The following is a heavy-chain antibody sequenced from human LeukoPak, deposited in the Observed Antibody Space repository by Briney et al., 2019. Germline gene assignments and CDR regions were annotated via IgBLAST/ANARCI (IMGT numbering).Heavy chain of an antibody. CDR1: GYTFTSYY. J-gene: IGHJ4*02. CDR3: ARGLGSGRSPGDY. Sequence: ASVKVSCKASGYTFTSYYMHWVRQAPGEGLEWMGKINPSGGSTSYAQKFQGRVTMTRDMSTSTVYMELSSLRSEETAVYYCARGLGSGRSPGDYWGQGTLVTVSS. CDR2: INPSGGST. V-gene: IGHV1-46*01. D-gene: IGHD3-10*01.